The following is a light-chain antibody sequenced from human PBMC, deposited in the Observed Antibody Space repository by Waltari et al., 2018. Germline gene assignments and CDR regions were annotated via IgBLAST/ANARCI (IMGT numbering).Light chain of an antibody. CDR3: SSYTSSISLA. J-gene: IGLJ2*01. V-gene: IGLV2-14*01. CDR1: SSDVGGYNY. CDR2: EVS. Sequence: QSALTQPASVSGSPGQSITISCTGTSSDVGGYNYVSWYQQHPGRAPKLLIYEVSNRPSGVSNRFSGSKSGNTASLTISGLQAEDEADYYCSSYTSSISLAFGGGTNLTVL.